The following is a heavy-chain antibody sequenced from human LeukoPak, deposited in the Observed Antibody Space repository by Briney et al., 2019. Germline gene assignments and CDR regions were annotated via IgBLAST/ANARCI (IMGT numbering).Heavy chain of an antibody. CDR2: ISSSGSTI. D-gene: IGHD5-12*01. V-gene: IGHV3-11*01. CDR3: AREGPDGYSGYDSVGPFDY. Sequence: GGSLRLSCAASGFTFSDYYMSWIRQAPGKGLEWVSYISSSGSTIYYADSVKGRFTISRDNAKNSLYLQMNSLRAEDTAVYYCAREGPDGYSGYDSVGPFDYWGQGTLVTVSS. CDR1: GFTFSDYY. J-gene: IGHJ4*02.